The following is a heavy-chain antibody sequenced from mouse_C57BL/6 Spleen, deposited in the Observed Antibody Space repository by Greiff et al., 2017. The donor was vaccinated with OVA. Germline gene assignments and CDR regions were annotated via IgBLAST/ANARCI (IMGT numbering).Heavy chain of an antibody. Sequence: QVQLQQPGAELVRPGSSVKLSCKASGYTFTSYWMHWVKQRPIQGLEWIGNIDPSDSDTHYNQKFKDKATLTVDKSSSTAYMQLSSLTSADSAVYYCARSSVLRSPARAYCDVWGTGTTVTVSS. CDR2: IDPSDSDT. J-gene: IGHJ1*03. CDR1: GYTFTSYW. D-gene: IGHD3-3*01. CDR3: ARSSVLRSPARAYCDV. V-gene: IGHV1-52*01.